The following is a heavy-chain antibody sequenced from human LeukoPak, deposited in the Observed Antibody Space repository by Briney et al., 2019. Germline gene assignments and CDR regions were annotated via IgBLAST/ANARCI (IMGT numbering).Heavy chain of an antibody. J-gene: IGHJ6*02. CDR3: AKERPYCSGGSCYASYYYGMDV. CDR1: GFTFSSYA. Sequence: GGSLRLSCAASGFTFSSYAMHWVRQAPGKGLEWVAVISYDGSNKYYADSVKGRFTISRDNSKNTLYLQMNSLRAEDTAVYYCAKERPYCSGGSCYASYYYGMDVWGQGTTVTVSS. V-gene: IGHV3-30*14. CDR2: ISYDGSNK. D-gene: IGHD2-15*01.